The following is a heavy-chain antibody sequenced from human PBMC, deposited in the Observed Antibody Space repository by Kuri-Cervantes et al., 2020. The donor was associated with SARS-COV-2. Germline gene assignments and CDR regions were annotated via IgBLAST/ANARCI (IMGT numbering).Heavy chain of an antibody. J-gene: IGHJ4*02. CDR3: ARDSGSDY. V-gene: IGHV3-21*01. CDR2: ISSSSSYI. D-gene: IGHD3-10*01. Sequence: GESLKISCSASGLNFSRSDMNWVRQAPGKGLEWVSSISSSSSYIYYADSVKGRFTISRDNAKNSLYLQMNSLRAEDTAVYYCARDSGSDYWGQGTLVTVSS. CDR1: GLNFSRSD.